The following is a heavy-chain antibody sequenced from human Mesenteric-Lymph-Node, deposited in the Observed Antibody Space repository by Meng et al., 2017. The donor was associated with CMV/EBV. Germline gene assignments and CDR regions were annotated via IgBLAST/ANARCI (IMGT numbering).Heavy chain of an antibody. J-gene: IGHJ4*02. CDR1: GYTFTDYC. CDR2: INPNNGVT. V-gene: IGHV1-2*06. CDR3: ARGFPGYSSAWYPY. Sequence: KTSGYTFTDYCMHWVRQAPGQGLEWMGRINPNNGVTNYAQKFQDRVTMARDTSSSTAYMELIRLRSDDTAVYYCARGFPGYSSAWYPYWGQGTLVTVSS. D-gene: IGHD6-19*01.